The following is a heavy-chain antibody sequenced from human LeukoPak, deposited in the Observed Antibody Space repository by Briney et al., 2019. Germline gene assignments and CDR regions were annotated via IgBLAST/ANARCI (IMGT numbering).Heavy chain of an antibody. D-gene: IGHD3-3*01. CDR1: GFSFRSYA. J-gene: IGHJ4*02. Sequence: GGSLRLSCAASGFSFRSYAMSWVRQAPGKGLEWVSGISGSGDSTYYADSVKGRFTISRDNSKNTLYLQMNSLRAEDTAVYYCAKIPLFGVVIPYYFDYWGQGTLVTVSS. CDR2: ISGSGDST. CDR3: AKIPLFGVVIPYYFDY. V-gene: IGHV3-23*01.